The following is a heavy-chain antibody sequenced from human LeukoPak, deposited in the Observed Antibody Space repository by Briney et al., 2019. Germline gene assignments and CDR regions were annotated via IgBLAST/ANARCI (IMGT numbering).Heavy chain of an antibody. D-gene: IGHD5-18*01. V-gene: IGHV1-18*04. J-gene: IGHJ4*02. Sequence: ASVKVSCKASGYTFTGYYMHWVRQAPGQGLEWMGWINPNSGNTNYAQKLQGRVTMTTDTSTSTAYMELRSLRSDDTAVYYCAREDTAKSFDYWGQGTLVTVSS. CDR3: AREDTAKSFDY. CDR2: INPNSGNT. CDR1: GYTFTGYY.